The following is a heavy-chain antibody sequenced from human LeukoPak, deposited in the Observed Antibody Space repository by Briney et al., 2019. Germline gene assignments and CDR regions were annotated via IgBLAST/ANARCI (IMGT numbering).Heavy chain of an antibody. CDR3: ARQGSGFWYFDL. J-gene: IGHJ2*01. CDR1: GGSISSYY. D-gene: IGHD2-15*01. CDR2: IYYSGST. V-gene: IGHV4-59*08. Sequence: SETLSLTCTVSGGSISSYYWSWIRQPPGKGLEWIGYIYYSGSTNYNPSLKSRVTISVDTSKNQFSLKLSSVTAADTAVYYCARQGSGFWYFDLWGRGTLVTVSS.